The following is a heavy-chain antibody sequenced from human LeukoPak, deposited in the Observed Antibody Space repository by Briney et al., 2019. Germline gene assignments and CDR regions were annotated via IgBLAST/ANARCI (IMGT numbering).Heavy chain of an antibody. Sequence: SETLSLTCAVYGGSFSGYYWSWVRQPPGKGLEWIGEINHSGSTNYNPSLKSRVTISVDTSKNQFSLKLSSVTAADTAVYYCARNSCPSGSCYDNRGYFDYWGQGTLVTVSS. CDR1: GGSFSGYY. V-gene: IGHV4-34*01. CDR3: ARNSCPSGSCYDNRGYFDY. D-gene: IGHD2-15*01. J-gene: IGHJ4*02. CDR2: INHSGST.